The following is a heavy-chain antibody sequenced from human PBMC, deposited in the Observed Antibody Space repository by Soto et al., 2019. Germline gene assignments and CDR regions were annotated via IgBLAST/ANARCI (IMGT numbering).Heavy chain of an antibody. CDR2: IYYSGST. CDR1: GGSISSSSYY. D-gene: IGHD5-18*01. CDR3: ACIFSGGYGYGFYYYGMDV. J-gene: IGHJ6*02. Sequence: QLQLQESGPGLVKPSETLSLTCTVSGGSISSSSYYWGWIRQPPGKGLEWIGSIYYSGSTYYNPSRKGRVTISVDTSKNQFSLKLSSVTAADTAVYYCACIFSGGYGYGFYYYGMDVWGQGTTVTVSS. V-gene: IGHV4-39*01.